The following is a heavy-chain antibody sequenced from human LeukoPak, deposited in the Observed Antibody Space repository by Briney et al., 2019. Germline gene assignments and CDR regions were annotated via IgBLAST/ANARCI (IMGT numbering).Heavy chain of an antibody. CDR2: IYTTGTT. J-gene: IGHJ4*02. Sequence: SETLSLTCTVSSGSINSYYWGWVRQPPGKGLEWIGRIYTTGTTQYNPSLQSRVTMSVDTSTKQFSLNLRSMTAADTAVYYCGRQGYTASYYFLDYWSQGTLVAVS. CDR1: SGSINSYY. CDR3: GRQGYTASYYFLDY. V-gene: IGHV4-4*07. D-gene: IGHD1-26*01.